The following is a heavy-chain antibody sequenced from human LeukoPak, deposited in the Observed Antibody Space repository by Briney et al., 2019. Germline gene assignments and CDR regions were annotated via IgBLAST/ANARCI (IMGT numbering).Heavy chain of an antibody. CDR3: ARELAAAGTPSY. D-gene: IGHD6-13*01. V-gene: IGHV1-18*01. J-gene: IGHJ4*02. Sequence: ASVKVSCKASGYTFTSYGISWVRQAPGQGLEWMGWISAYNGNTNYAQKLQGRVTMTTDPSTSTAYTELRSLRSDDTAVYYCARELAAAGTPSYWGQGTLVTVSS. CDR2: ISAYNGNT. CDR1: GYTFTSYG.